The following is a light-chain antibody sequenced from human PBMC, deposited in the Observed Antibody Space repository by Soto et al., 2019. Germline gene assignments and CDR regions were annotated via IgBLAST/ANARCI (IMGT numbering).Light chain of an antibody. CDR1: SSNIGNNY. Sequence: QSVLTQPPSVSAASGQTVTISCSGSSSNIGNNYVSWYQHLPGTAPKLLIYQNNKRPSGIPDRFSGSKSGTSATLGITGLQTGDEADYYCGTWDNSRIPYFVFGTGTKLTVL. J-gene: IGLJ1*01. V-gene: IGLV1-51*02. CDR2: QNN. CDR3: GTWDNSRIPYFV.